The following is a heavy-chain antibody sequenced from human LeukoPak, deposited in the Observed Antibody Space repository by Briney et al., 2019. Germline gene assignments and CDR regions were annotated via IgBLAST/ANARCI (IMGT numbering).Heavy chain of an antibody. J-gene: IGHJ4*02. CDR1: GFTFSTYA. CDR2: ICGSGDTT. V-gene: IGHV3-23*01. CDR3: AKGNGVSCYSFFDY. Sequence: QRWGSLRLSCAASGFTFSTYAMSWVRQAPGKGLEWVSVICGSGDTTYYTDSVKGRLTISRDNSKNTLYLQMNSLRAEDTAIYYCAKGNGVSCYSFFDYWGQGALVTVSS. D-gene: IGHD2-15*01.